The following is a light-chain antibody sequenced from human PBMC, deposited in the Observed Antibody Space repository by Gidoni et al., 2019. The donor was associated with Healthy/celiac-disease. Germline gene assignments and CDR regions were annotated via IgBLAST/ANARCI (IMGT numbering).Light chain of an antibody. CDR2: DAS. CDR1: QSVNSN. V-gene: IGKV3-15*01. CDR3: QQYNNWPQT. J-gene: IGKJ1*01. Sequence: MTQSPATLSVSPGERATLSCRASQSVNSNLAWYQQKPGQAPRLLIFDASSRATDIPARFSGSGSGTEFTLTISSLQSEDFAVYYCQQYNNWPQTFGQGTKVEIK.